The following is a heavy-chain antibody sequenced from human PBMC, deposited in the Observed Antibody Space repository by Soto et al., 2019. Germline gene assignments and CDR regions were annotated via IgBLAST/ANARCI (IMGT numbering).Heavy chain of an antibody. CDR2: IYYSGST. D-gene: IGHD5-12*01. V-gene: IGHV4-59*01. J-gene: IGHJ5*02. Sequence: SVTMSLTCPVGGGSISSYEWSWIRKQPGKGLEWIGYIYYSGSTNYNPSLKSRVTISVDTSKNQFSLKLSSVTAADTAVYYCAREEVDGYNVYWFDPWGQGTLVSVSS. CDR1: GGSISSYE. CDR3: AREEVDGYNVYWFDP.